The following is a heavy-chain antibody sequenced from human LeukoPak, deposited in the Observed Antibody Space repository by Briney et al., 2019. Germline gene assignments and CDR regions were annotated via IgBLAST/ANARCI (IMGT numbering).Heavy chain of an antibody. D-gene: IGHD3-9*01. CDR1: GGSISSYY. CDR3: ARTPQGDNYFDY. CDR2: IYYSGST. V-gene: IGHV4-59*12. J-gene: IGHJ4*02. Sequence: SETLSLTCTVSGGSISSYYWSWIRQPPGKGLEWIGYIYYSGSTNYNPSLKSRVTMSVDTSNNQLSLMMTSVTAADTAVFYCARTPQGDNYFDYWGQGHLVTVSS.